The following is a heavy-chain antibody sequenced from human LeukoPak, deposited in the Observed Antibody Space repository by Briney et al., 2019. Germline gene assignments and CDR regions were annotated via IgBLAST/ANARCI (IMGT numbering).Heavy chain of an antibody. CDR2: ISGSGGST. V-gene: IGHV3-23*01. J-gene: IGHJ4*02. CDR1: GFTFSSCA. Sequence: PGGSLRLSCAASGFTFSSCAVSWVRQAPGKGLEWVSAISGSGGSTYYADSVKGRFTISRANSKNTLYLQMNSLRAEDTAVYYCATETYDSSSIDYWGQGTLVTVSS. D-gene: IGHD3-22*01. CDR3: ATETYDSSSIDY.